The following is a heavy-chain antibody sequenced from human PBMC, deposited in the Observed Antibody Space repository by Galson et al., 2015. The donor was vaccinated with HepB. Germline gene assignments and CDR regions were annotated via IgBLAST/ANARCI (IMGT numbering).Heavy chain of an antibody. V-gene: IGHV3-23*01. CDR3: AKDRVVAATMGAEVS. D-gene: IGHD2-15*01. Sequence: SLRLSCAASGFTFSSYAMSWVRQAPGKGLEWLSAVSGSGESTYYADSVKGRFTISRDNSKKTLYLQMSSLRAEDTAAYYCAKDRVVAATMGAEVSWGQGTLVTVSS. J-gene: IGHJ5*02. CDR1: GFTFSSYA. CDR2: VSGSGEST.